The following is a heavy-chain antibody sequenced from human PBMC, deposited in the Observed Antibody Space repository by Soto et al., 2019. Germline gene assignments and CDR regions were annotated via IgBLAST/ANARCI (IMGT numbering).Heavy chain of an antibody. J-gene: IGHJ6*04. V-gene: IGHV4-30-4*01. CDR3: GRADIVPVYGCMDV. CDR1: GDYIRSGEQY. D-gene: IGHD3-9*01. CDR2: IDYRGIP. Sequence: PSETLSLTCTVSGDYIRSGEQYWSCIRQPPGKGLEWIAHIDYRGIPYYNPSLKSRVTLSVDRAKNQFLPELISVTADHPPVYVCGRADIVPVYGCMDVWGEWTTDTVSS.